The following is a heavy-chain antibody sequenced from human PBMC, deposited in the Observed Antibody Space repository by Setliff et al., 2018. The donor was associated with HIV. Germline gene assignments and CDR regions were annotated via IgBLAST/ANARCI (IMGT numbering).Heavy chain of an antibody. CDR2: IFHSGDT. CDR1: GVSVGSGDYY. CDR3: ATRPRIAARPFDY. J-gene: IGHJ4*02. V-gene: IGHV4-31*03. Sequence: SETLSLTCSVSGVSVGSGDYYWHWIRQHPEKALEWIGYIFHSGDTYYNPSLKSRISMSEDTSKNQFSLELTSLTAADTAVYYCATRPRIAARPFDYWGQGMLVTSPQ. D-gene: IGHD6-6*01.